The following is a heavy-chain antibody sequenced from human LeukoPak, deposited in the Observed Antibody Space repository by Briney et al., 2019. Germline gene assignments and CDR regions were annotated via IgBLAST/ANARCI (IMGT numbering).Heavy chain of an antibody. D-gene: IGHD1-7*01. CDR3: ARGAGTPRGGYYYYMDV. CDR2: IFPIFGTA. V-gene: IGHV1-69*01. J-gene: IGHJ6*03. Sequence: SVKVSCKASGGTFSSYAISWVRQAPGQGLEWMGGIFPIFGTANYAQKFQGRVTMTADESTSTAYMELSSLRSEDTAVYYCARGAGTPRGGYYYYMDVWGKGTTVTVSS. CDR1: GGTFSSYA.